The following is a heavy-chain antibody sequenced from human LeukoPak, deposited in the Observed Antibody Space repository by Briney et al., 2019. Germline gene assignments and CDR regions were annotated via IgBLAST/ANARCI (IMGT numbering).Heavy chain of an antibody. J-gene: IGHJ3*02. CDR3: AKDPNGDYIGTFEI. Sequence: GGSLRLSCAASGFTFSSYGMHWVRQAPGKGLEWVAFIRYDGSNKYYADSVKGRFTISRDNSKNTLYLQMNSLRAEDTAVYYCAKDPNGDYIGTFEIWGHGTMVTVSS. CDR1: GFTFSSYG. CDR2: IRYDGSNK. D-gene: IGHD4-17*01. V-gene: IGHV3-30*02.